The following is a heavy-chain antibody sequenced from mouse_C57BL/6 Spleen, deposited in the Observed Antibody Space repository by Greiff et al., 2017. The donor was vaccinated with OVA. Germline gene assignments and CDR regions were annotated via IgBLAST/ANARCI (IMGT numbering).Heavy chain of an antibody. D-gene: IGHD2-4*01. V-gene: IGHV1-42*01. CDR2: INPSTGGT. CDR1: GYSFTGYY. CDR3: ASGYDYDGAWFAY. J-gene: IGHJ3*01. Sequence: EVQLQQSGPELVKPGASVKISCKASGYSFTGYYMNWVKQSPEKSLEWIGEINPSTGGTTYNQKFKAKATLTVDKSSSTAYMQLKSLTSEDSAVYYCASGYDYDGAWFAYWGQGTLVTVSA.